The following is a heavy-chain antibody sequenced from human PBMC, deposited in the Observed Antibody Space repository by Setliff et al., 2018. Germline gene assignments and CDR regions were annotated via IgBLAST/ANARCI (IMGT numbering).Heavy chain of an antibody. J-gene: IGHJ4*02. CDR3: ATLTGDRGVDY. Sequence: SETLSLTCTVSGGSINNYHWNWIRQPPGKGLEWIGYIYYSGSTNYNPALKSRVIISVDTSKNQFSLNLNSVTAADTAVYYCATLTGDRGVDYWGQGRLVTVSS. V-gene: IGHV4-59*08. D-gene: IGHD7-27*01. CDR2: IYYSGST. CDR1: GGSINNYH.